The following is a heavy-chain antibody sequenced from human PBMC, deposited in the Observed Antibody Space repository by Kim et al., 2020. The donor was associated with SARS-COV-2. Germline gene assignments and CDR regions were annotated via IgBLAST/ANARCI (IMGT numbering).Heavy chain of an antibody. CDR1: GFTFSSYA. D-gene: IGHD6-13*01. CDR3: AKERSAGIAAAGNY. CDR2: IDSIGGST. J-gene: IGHJ4*02. V-gene: IGHV3-23*01. Sequence: GGSLRLSCAASGFTFSSYAMSWVRQAPGKWLEWFSCIDSIGGSTYYADSVKGRFTISRDSSKNTLYLQMNSLRAEDTAVYYCAKERSAGIAAAGNYWGQGTLVTVSS.